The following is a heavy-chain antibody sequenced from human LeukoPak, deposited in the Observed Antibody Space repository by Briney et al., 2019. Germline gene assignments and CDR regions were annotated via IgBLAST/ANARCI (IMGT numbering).Heavy chain of an antibody. V-gene: IGHV3-21*01. J-gene: IGHJ4*02. D-gene: IGHD3-22*01. CDR1: GFTFSSYS. Sequence: GGSLRLSCAASGFTFSSYSMNWVRQAPGKGLEWVSSISSSSSYIYYADSVKGRITISRDNAKNSLYLQMNSLRAEDTAVYYCARDYDSSGYVFDYWGQGTLVTVSS. CDR2: ISSSSSYI. CDR3: ARDYDSSGYVFDY.